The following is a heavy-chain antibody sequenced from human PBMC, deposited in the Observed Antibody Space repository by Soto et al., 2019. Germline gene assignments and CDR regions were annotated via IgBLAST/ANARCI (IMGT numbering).Heavy chain of an antibody. CDR3: VREGVVVPAASKLDYYYYMDV. CDR2: IKQDGSEK. D-gene: IGHD2-2*01. J-gene: IGHJ6*03. V-gene: IGHV3-7*01. Sequence: GGSLRLSCAASGFTFSSYWMSWVRQAPGKGLEWVANIKQDGSEKYYVDSVKGRFTISRDNAKNSLYLQMNSLRAEDTAVYYCVREGVVVPAASKLDYYYYMDVWGKGTTVTVSS. CDR1: GFTFSSYW.